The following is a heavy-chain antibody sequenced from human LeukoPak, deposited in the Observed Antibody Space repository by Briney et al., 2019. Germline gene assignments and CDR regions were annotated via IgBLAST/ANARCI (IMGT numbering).Heavy chain of an antibody. V-gene: IGHV4-38-2*02. CDR1: GYSISSGYY. Sequence: SETLSLTCTVSGYSISSGYYWGWIRQPPVKGLEWIGSIYHSGSTYYNPSLKSRVTISVDTSKNQFSLKLSSVTAADTAVYYCARDPLSSGWYPNWFDPWGQGALVTVSS. D-gene: IGHD6-19*01. CDR2: IYHSGST. J-gene: IGHJ5*02. CDR3: ARDPLSSGWYPNWFDP.